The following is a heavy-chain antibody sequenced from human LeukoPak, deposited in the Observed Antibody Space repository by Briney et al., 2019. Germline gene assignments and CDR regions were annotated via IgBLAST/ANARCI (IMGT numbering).Heavy chain of an antibody. V-gene: IGHV3-9*01. CDR1: GFTFDDYA. CDR3: ARDTTGQLWLRDYFDY. CDR2: ISWNSGSI. J-gene: IGHJ4*02. Sequence: GGSLRLSCAASGFTFDDYAMHWVRQAPGKGLEWVSGISWNSGSIGYADSVKGRFTISRDNAKNSLYLQMNSLRAEDTALYYCARDTTGQLWLRDYFDYWGQGTLVTVSS. D-gene: IGHD5-18*01.